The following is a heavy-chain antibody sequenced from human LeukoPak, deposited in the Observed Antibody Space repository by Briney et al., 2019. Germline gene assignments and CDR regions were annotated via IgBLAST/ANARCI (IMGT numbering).Heavy chain of an antibody. D-gene: IGHD2-21*01. CDR1: GFTFSSYA. J-gene: IGHJ6*02. V-gene: IGHV3-23*01. Sequence: GGSLRLSCEASGFTFSSYAMSWVRQAPGKGLEWVSAISGSGGSTYYADSVKGRFTISRDNSKNTLYLQMNSLRAEDTAVYYCAKEEGWLLPYYYGMDVWGQGTTVTVSS. CDR3: AKEEGWLLPYYYGMDV. CDR2: ISGSGGST.